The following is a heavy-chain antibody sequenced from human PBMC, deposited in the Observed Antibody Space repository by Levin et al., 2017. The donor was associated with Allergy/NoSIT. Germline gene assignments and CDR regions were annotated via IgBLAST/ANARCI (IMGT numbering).Heavy chain of an antibody. V-gene: IGHV3-11*01. J-gene: IGHJ4*02. D-gene: IGHD2-15*01. CDR1: GFTFSEYN. CDR2: ISDSGRTI. CDR3: ARGRSGGYFDY. Sequence: GGSLRLSCAASGFTFSEYNMNWIRQAPGKGLEWVSYISDSGRTIYYADSVKGRFTISRDNADNSLYLQMNSLRAEDTAIYYCARGRSGGYFDYWGQGTLVTVSS.